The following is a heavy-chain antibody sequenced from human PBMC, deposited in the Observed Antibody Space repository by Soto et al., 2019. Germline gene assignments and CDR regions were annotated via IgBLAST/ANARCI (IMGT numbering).Heavy chain of an antibody. J-gene: IGHJ2*01. D-gene: IGHD2-21*01. Sequence: RCLLRQHTGKGLEGMRYIFYSGSTYYNPSLKSRVTISVDTSKTQFSLKLSSVTAADTAVCYGANLLFFFQAEGGIRNL. V-gene: IGHV4-31*08. CDR3: ANLLFFFQAEGGIRNL. CDR2: IFYSGST.